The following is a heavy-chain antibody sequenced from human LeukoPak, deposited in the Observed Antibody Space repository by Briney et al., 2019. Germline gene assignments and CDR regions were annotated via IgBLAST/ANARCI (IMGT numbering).Heavy chain of an antibody. V-gene: IGHV3-64*01. CDR2: ISSNGGSK. CDR1: GFIFSSYA. CDR3: ARDSRPSDFWSGYYTSFDY. J-gene: IGHJ4*02. Sequence: GGSLRLSCAASGFIFSSYAMHWVRQAPGKGLEYVSGISSNGGSKDYANSVKGRFTISRDNSKNTLYLQMGSLGPEDVAVYYCARDSRPSDFWSGYYTSFDYWGQGILVTVSS. D-gene: IGHD3-3*01.